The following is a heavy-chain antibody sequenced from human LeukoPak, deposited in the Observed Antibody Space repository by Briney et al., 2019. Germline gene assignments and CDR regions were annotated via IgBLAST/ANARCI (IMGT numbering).Heavy chain of an antibody. CDR1: GFSSSSYW. CDR3: ARGQTTVTN. Sequence: GRCLRLSCAASGFSSSSYWMSWVRQAPGEGQGWVAKIKKDGDQKDYLDSVKGRFTISRDNAKKSLYLQRNSLRVEDTVVYYCARGQTTVTNWGQGTLVTVSS. D-gene: IGHD4-17*01. V-gene: IGHV3-7*03. CDR2: IKKDGDQK. J-gene: IGHJ4*02.